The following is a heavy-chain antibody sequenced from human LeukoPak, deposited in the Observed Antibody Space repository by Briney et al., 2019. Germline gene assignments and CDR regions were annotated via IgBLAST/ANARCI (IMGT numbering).Heavy chain of an antibody. V-gene: IGHV4-39*01. Sequence: SETLSLTCTVSGGSISSSSYYWGWIRQPPGKGLEWIGSIYYSGSTYYNPSLKSRVTISVDPSKNQFSLRLSSVTAADTAVYYCARVNRVGSIFWGPGTLVTVSS. CDR2: IYYSGST. D-gene: IGHD1-26*01. CDR1: GGSISSSSYY. CDR3: ARVNRVGSIF. J-gene: IGHJ4*02.